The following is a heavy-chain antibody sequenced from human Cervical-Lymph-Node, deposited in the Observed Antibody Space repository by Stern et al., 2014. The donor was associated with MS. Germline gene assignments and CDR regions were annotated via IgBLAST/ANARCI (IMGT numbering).Heavy chain of an antibody. CDR3: ARGELKEGLVRGMDV. J-gene: IGHJ6*02. D-gene: IGHD1-26*01. V-gene: IGHV1-69*01. CDR2: IIPIFGTA. CDR1: GGTFSSYA. Sequence: VQLLESGAAVQKPGSSVKVSCKASGGTFSSYAISWVRQAPGQGLEWMGGIIPIFGTANYAQKFQGRVTITADESTSTAYMELSSLRSEDTAVYYCARGELKEGLVRGMDVWGQGTTVTVSS.